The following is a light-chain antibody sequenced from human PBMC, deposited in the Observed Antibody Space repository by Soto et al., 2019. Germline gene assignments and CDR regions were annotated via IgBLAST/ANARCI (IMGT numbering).Light chain of an antibody. CDR2: GAS. V-gene: IGKV3-20*01. CDR3: QQYGSSPRT. Sequence: EIVLTQSPATLCLSPGERATLSCRASQSVSRNLAWYQQKPGQAPRLLIYGASSRATGIPDRFSGSGSGTDFTLTISRLEPEDFAVYYCQQYGSSPRTFGQGTKVDIK. CDR1: QSVSRN. J-gene: IGKJ1*01.